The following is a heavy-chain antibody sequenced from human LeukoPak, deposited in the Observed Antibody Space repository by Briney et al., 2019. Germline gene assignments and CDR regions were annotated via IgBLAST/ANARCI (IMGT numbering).Heavy chain of an antibody. V-gene: IGHV5-51*01. CDR2: VYPGGSET. CDR1: GYDFANYW. CDR3: ARRNYYSVWFDP. D-gene: IGHD3-10*01. J-gene: IGHJ5*02. Sequence: GQSLKISCKASGYDFANYWIGWVRQVPGKGLEWMGIVYPGGSETQYSPSFQGLVTISVDTATSTAYLQWNTLQASDTAIYYCARRNYYSVWFDPWGQGTLVTVSS.